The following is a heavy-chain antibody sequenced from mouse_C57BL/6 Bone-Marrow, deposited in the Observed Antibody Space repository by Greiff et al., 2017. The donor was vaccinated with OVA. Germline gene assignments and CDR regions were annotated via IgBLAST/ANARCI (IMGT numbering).Heavy chain of an antibody. CDR2: ISSGSSTI. CDR3: ATTGNYAMDY. Sequence: EVKLMESGGGLVKPGGSLKLSCAASGFTFSDYGMPWVRQAPEKGLEWVAYISSGSSTIYYADTVKGRFTISRDNAKNTLFLQMTSLRSEDTAMYYCATTGNYAMDYWGQGTSVTVSS. J-gene: IGHJ4*01. D-gene: IGHD4-1*02. CDR1: GFTFSDYG. V-gene: IGHV5-17*01.